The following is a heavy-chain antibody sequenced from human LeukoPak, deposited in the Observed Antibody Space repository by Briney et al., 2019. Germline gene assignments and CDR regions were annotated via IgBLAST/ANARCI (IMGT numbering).Heavy chain of an antibody. D-gene: IGHD6-19*01. CDR1: GGSISSYY. CDR3: ARGWSYLEY. V-gene: IGHV4-4*07. J-gene: IGHJ4*02. Sequence: SETLSLTCTVSGGSISSYYWSWLRQPAGKGLEWIGHIYTSETANYNPSLKSRVTMSVDTSKNQFSLKLRSVTAADTAVYYCARGWSYLEYGGQGILVTISS. CDR2: IYTSETA.